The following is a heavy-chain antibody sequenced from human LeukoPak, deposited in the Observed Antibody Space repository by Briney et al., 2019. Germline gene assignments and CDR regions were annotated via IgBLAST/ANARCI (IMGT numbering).Heavy chain of an antibody. CDR2: IYYSGST. J-gene: IGHJ3*02. V-gene: IGHV4-59*08. D-gene: IGHD2-2*01. CDR3: ARNHCSSTSCYGLYAFDI. Sequence: SETLSLTCTVSGGSISSYYWSWIRQPPGKGLEWIGYIYYSGSTNYNPSLKSRVTISVDTSKNQFSLKLSSVTAADTAVYYCARNHCSSTSCYGLYAFDIWGQGTMVTVSS. CDR1: GGSISSYY.